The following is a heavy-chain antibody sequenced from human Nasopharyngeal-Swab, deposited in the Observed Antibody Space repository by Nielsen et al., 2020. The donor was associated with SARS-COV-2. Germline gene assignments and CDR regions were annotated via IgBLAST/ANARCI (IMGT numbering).Heavy chain of an antibody. CDR1: GYSFTSYW. V-gene: IGHV5-51*01. J-gene: IGHJ4*02. Sequence: GESLKISCKGSGYSFTSYWIGWVRQMPGKGLEWMGIIYPGDSDTRYSPSFQGQVTISADKSISTAYLQWSSLKASDTAMYYCARLRYSSGRPAAFDYWGQGTLVTVSS. CDR3: ARLRYSSGRPAAFDY. CDR2: IYPGDSDT. D-gene: IGHD6-19*01.